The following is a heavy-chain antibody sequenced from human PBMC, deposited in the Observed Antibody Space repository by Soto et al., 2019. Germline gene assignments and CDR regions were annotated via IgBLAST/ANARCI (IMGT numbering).Heavy chain of an antibody. CDR2: ISSSSSYI. D-gene: IGHD1-26*01. CDR3: ARDSSGSGYFDY. Sequence: PXGSLRLSCAASGFTLSSYSMNWVRQAPGKGLDWVSSISSSSSYIYYADSVKGRFTISRDNAKNSLYLQMNSLRAEDTAVYYCARDSSGSGYFDYWGQGNLVPVSS. V-gene: IGHV3-21*01. CDR1: GFTLSSYS. J-gene: IGHJ4*02.